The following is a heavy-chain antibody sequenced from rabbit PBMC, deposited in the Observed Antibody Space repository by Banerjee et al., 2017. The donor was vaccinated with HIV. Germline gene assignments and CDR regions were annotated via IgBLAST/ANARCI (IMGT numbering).Heavy chain of an antibody. Sequence: QSLEESGGDLVKPGASLTLTCTASGFDLSSYYYMCWVRQAPGKGLELIACIYAGNSGNTYYASWAKGRFTISKTSSTTVTLQMTSLTAADTATYFCARDDYGDPYYFNLWGPGTLVTVS. CDR3: ARDDYGDPYYFNL. V-gene: IGHV1S40*01. CDR2: IYAGNSGNT. CDR1: GFDLSSYYY. D-gene: IGHD2-1*01. J-gene: IGHJ4*01.